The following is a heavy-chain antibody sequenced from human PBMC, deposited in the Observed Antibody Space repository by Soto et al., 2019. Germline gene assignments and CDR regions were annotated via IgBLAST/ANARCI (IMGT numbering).Heavy chain of an antibody. CDR3: ARDRGRITNAFDI. V-gene: IGHV3-53*02. CDR2: IYSGGGT. CDR1: GFTVSSNY. D-gene: IGHD3-10*01. J-gene: IGHJ3*02. Sequence: EVQLVETGGGLIQPGGSLRLSCAASGFTVSSNYMSWVRQAPGKGLEWVSVIYSGGGTYYADSVKGRFTISRDNSKNTLYLQMNSLRAEDTAVYYCARDRGRITNAFDIWGQGTMVTVSS.